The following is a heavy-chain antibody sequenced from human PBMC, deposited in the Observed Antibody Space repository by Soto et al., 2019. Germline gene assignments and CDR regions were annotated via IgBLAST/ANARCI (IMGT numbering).Heavy chain of an antibody. V-gene: IGHV3-30-3*01. CDR3: ARDRDSSGYYQNYFDY. J-gene: IGHJ4*02. CDR2: ISYDGSNK. Sequence: GGSLRLSCAASGFTFSSYAMHWVRQAPGKGLEWVAVISYDGSNKYYADSVKGRFTISRDNSKNTLYLQMNSLRAEDTAVYYCARDRDSSGYYQNYFDYWGQGTLVTVSS. D-gene: IGHD3-22*01. CDR1: GFTFSSYA.